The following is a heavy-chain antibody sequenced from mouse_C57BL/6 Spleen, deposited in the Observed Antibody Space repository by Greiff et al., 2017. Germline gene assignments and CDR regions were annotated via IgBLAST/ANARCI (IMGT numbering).Heavy chain of an antibody. CDR2: INPNNGGT. CDR1: GYTFTDYN. CDR3: ARGITTVVATYYYAMDY. J-gene: IGHJ4*01. V-gene: IGHV1-18*01. Sequence: VQLQQSGPELVKPGASVKIPCKASGYTFTDYNMDWVQQSHGKSLEWIGDINPNNGGTIYNQKFKGKATLTVDKSSSTAYMELRSLTSEDTAVYYCARGITTVVATYYYAMDYWGQGTSVTVSS. D-gene: IGHD1-1*01.